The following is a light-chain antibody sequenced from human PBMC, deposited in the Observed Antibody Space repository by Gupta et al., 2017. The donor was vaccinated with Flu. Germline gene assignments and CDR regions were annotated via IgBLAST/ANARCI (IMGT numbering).Light chain of an antibody. J-gene: IGKJ2*01. Sequence: VLPQSPATLSLSPGERATLSCRASQSVSSYLAWYQQKPGQAPRLLSYDASNRDTGIPARFSGSGCGTDFTLTISSREPEDFAVYYCQQRSNWPPYTFGQGTKLAIK. CDR3: QQRSNWPPYT. CDR2: DAS. CDR1: QSVSSY. V-gene: IGKV3-11*01.